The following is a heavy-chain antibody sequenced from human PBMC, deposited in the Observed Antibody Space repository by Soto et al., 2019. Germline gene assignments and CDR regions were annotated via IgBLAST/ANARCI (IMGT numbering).Heavy chain of an antibody. CDR3: ARLEKSSSSWNYGMDV. V-gene: IGHV5-10-1*01. Sequence: SLKISCKGSGYSFTSYWISWVRQMPGKGLEWMGRIDPSDSYTNYSPSFQGHVTISADKSISTAYLQWSSLKASDTAMYYCARLEKSSSSWNYGMDVWGQGTTVTVSS. J-gene: IGHJ6*02. CDR1: GYSFTSYW. CDR2: IDPSDSYT. D-gene: IGHD6-13*01.